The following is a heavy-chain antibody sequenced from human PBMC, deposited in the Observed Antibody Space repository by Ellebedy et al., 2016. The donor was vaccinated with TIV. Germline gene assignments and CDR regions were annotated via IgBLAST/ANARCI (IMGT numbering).Heavy chain of an antibody. CDR2: IWYDGSNK. V-gene: IGHV3-33*01. CDR1: GFTFSSYG. D-gene: IGHD3-10*01. CDR3: ARDAGKPYFFDY. Sequence: PGGSLRLSCEASGFTFSSYGMHWVRQAPGKGLEGVAVIWYDGSNKNYADSVKGRFTISSDNSKNTLYLQMNSLRAEDTAVYYCARDAGKPYFFDYWGQGALVTVSS. J-gene: IGHJ4*02.